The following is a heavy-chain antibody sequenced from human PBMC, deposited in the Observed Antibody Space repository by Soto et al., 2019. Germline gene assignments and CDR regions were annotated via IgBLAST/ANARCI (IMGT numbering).Heavy chain of an antibody. D-gene: IGHD6-6*01. CDR2: INPSGGST. CDR1: GYTFTSYY. CDR3: ARDRGSSSSDYYYGMDV. Sequence: ASVKVSCRASGYTFTSYYMHWVRQAPGQGLEWMGIINPSGGSTSYAQKFQGRVTMTRDTSTSTVYMELSSLRSEDTAVYYCARDRGSSSSDYYYGMDVWGQGTTVTVSS. V-gene: IGHV1-46*01. J-gene: IGHJ6*02.